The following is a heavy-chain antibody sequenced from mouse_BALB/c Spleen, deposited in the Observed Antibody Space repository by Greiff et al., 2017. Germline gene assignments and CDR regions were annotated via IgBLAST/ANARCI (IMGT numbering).Heavy chain of an antibody. D-gene: IGHD2-14*01. V-gene: IGHV1S81*02. CDR3: ARGDRYDGPRLAY. Sequence: QVQLQQSGAELVKPGASVKLSCKASGYTFTSYWMHWVKQRPGQGLEWIGEINPSNGRTNYNEKFKSKATLTVDKSSSTAYMQLSSLTSEDSAVYFCARGDRYDGPRLAYWGQGTLVTVSA. J-gene: IGHJ3*01. CDR1: GYTFTSYW. CDR2: INPSNGRT.